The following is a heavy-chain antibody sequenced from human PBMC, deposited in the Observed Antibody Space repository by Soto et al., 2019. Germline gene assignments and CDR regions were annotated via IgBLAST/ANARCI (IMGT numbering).Heavy chain of an antibody. CDR1: GYRFTGYW. CDR3: ARRVDNATAFDY. D-gene: IGHD5-12*01. J-gene: IGHJ4*02. CDR2: FYPGDSDA. V-gene: IGHV5-51*01. Sequence: GESLKISCKGSGYRFTGYWIGWVRQMPGKGLEWMGIFYPGDSDARYSPSFQGQVTISADKSISTAYLQWSSLKASDTAIYYCARRVDNATAFDYWGQGTLGTVAS.